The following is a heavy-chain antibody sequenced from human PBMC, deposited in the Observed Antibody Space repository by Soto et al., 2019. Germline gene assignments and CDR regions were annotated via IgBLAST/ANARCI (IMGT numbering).Heavy chain of an antibody. CDR2: INHSGST. J-gene: IGHJ4*02. Sequence: PSETLSLTCAVYGGSFSGYYWSWIRQPPGKGLEWIGEINHSGSTNYNPSLKSRVTILVDTSKNQFSLKLSSVTAADTAVYYCASSISPSSDYYDSSGYSQNDYWGQGTLVTVS. V-gene: IGHV4-34*01. CDR3: ASSISPSSDYYDSSGYSQNDY. CDR1: GGSFSGYY. D-gene: IGHD3-22*01.